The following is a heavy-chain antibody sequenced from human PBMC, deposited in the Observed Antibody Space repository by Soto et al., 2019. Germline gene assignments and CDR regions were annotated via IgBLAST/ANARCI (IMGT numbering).Heavy chain of an antibody. CDR3: VEDRVKCRSSSGLDV. CDR1: GFTFSSYR. Sequence: GASLERFCDASGFTFSSYRITWVKLTPGQGLEWMGWIGAFNGNTNYAQNLQGRVTMTTGTSTNTASLDMRSLDSDDTAVYYCVEDRVKCRSSSGLDVWGQGTTVIVSS. D-gene: IGHD6-6*01. CDR2: IGAFNGNT. V-gene: IGHV1-18*04. J-gene: IGHJ6*02.